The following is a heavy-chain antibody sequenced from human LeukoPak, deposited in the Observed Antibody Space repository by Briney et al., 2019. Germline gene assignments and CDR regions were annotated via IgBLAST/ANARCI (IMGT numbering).Heavy chain of an antibody. CDR1: GGSFSGYY. V-gene: IGHV4-34*01. Sequence: SETLSLTCGVYGGSFSGYYWSWIRQPPGKGLEWIGEINHSGSTNYNPSLKSRVTISVDTSKNQFSLKLSSVTAADTAVYYCVGSSWSYFDYWGQGTLVTVSS. CDR3: VGSSWSYFDY. J-gene: IGHJ4*02. CDR2: INHSGST. D-gene: IGHD6-13*01.